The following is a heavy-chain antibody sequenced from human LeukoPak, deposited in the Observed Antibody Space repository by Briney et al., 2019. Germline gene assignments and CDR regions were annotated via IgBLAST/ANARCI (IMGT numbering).Heavy chain of an antibody. Sequence: ASVKVSCKASGYTFTSYGISWVRQAPGQGLEWMGWISAYNGNTNYAQKLQGRVTMTTDTSTSTAYMELRSLRSDGTAVYYCARDSCSSTSCYYFDYWGQGTLVTVSS. V-gene: IGHV1-18*01. J-gene: IGHJ4*02. CDR3: ARDSCSSTSCYYFDY. D-gene: IGHD2-2*01. CDR2: ISAYNGNT. CDR1: GYTFTSYG.